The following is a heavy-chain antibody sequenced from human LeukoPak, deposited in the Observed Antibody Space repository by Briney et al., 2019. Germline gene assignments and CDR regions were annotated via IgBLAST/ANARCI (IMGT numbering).Heavy chain of an antibody. CDR1: GFTFSSYA. CDR3: ARSLLGMPVVGCFDY. CDR2: ISSNGGST. Sequence: GGSLRLSCAASGFTFSSYAMHWVRQAPGKGLEYVSAISSNGGSTYYANSVKGRFTISRDNSKNTLYLQMGSLRAEDMAVYYCARSLLGMPVVGCFDYWDQGTLVTVSS. J-gene: IGHJ4*02. D-gene: IGHD2-2*01. V-gene: IGHV3-64*01.